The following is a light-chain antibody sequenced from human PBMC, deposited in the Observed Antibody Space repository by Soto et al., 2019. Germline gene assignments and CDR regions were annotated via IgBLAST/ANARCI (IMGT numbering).Light chain of an antibody. V-gene: IGKV3-20*01. J-gene: IGKJ1*01. CDR3: QQYGSSPPWT. CDR2: GAS. CDR1: QRVSSSF. Sequence: EILLTQSPGTLSLSPGERATLSFRASQRVSSSFLAWYQQKPGQAPRLLIYGASIRATSIPDRFSGSGSGTDFALNISRREPEDFAVYYCQQYGSSPPWTFGQGTKVEIK.